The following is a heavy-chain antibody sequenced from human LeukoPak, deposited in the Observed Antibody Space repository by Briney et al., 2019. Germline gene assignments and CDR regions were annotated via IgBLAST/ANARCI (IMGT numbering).Heavy chain of an antibody. V-gene: IGHV4-39*02. D-gene: IGHD4-17*01. CDR2: IYYSGST. J-gene: IGHJ1*01. Sequence: SETLSLTCTVSGDSISSSNCYWGWIRQPPGKGLEWIGSIYYSGSTYYNPSLKSRVTISVDTSKNQFSLKLSSVTAADTAVYYCARDLSDYGDPGYFQHWGQGTLVTVSS. CDR1: GDSISSSNCY. CDR3: ARDLSDYGDPGYFQH.